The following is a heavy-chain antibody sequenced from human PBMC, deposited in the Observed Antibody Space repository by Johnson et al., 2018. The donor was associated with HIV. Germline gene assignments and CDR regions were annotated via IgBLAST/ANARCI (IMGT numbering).Heavy chain of an antibody. Sequence: VQLVESGGGLVKPGGSLRLSCAASGLTFSDYDMSWIRQAPGKGLEWVSYISSSGSTIYYADSVEGRFTLSRDNAKNSLYLQMNSLRAEDTAVYYCARNGLIPAAKGVAFDIWGQGTMVTVSS. CDR1: GLTFSDYD. V-gene: IGHV3-11*04. D-gene: IGHD2-2*01. J-gene: IGHJ3*02. CDR3: ARNGLIPAAKGVAFDI. CDR2: ISSSGSTI.